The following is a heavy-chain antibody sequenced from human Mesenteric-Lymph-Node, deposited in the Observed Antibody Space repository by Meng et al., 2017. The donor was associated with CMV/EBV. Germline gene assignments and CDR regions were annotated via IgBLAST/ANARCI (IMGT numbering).Heavy chain of an antibody. CDR1: GYTFTSYH. D-gene: IGHD3-16*01. CDR3: ARELPDDYWFGP. V-gene: IGHV1-46*01. J-gene: IGHJ5*02. CDR2: IKSNGDTT. Sequence: CKASGYTFTSYHMHWARKAPGQGLEWMGIIKSNGDTTIYAQNFQGRVTMTRDTSTSTVYMELSSLTSDDTAVYYCARELPDDYWFGPWGQGTLVTVSS.